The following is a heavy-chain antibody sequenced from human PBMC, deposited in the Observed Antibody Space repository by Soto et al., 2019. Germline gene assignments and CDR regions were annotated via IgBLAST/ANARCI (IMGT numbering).Heavy chain of an antibody. V-gene: IGHV3-23*01. Sequence: EVQLLESGGGLVQPGESLRLSCAASGFTFSSYAMSWVRQAPGKGLEWVSVISGSDDSTYYADSVKGRFTISRDNSKHTLYLQMNSLRAGDTAVYYCAKRSSSSTFDYWGEGTLVTVSS. CDR1: GFTFSSYA. J-gene: IGHJ4*02. CDR2: ISGSDDST. CDR3: AKRSSSSTFDY. D-gene: IGHD6-6*01.